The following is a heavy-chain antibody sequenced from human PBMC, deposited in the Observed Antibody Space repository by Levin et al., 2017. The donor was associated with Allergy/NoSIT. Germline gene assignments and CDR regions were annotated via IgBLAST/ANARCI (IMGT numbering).Heavy chain of an antibody. Sequence: GESLKISCAASGFTFSSYAMSWVRQAPGKGLEWVSAISGSGGSTYYADSVKGRFTISRDNSKNTLYLQMNSLRAEDTAVYYCAKDPGEYSGSYFNWFDPWGQGTLVTVSS. J-gene: IGHJ5*02. D-gene: IGHD1-26*01. CDR1: GFTFSSYA. CDR3: AKDPGEYSGSYFNWFDP. CDR2: ISGSGGST. V-gene: IGHV3-23*01.